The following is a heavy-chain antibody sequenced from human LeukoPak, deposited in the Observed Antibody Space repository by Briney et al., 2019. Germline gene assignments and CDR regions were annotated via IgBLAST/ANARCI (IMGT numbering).Heavy chain of an antibody. D-gene: IGHD2-15*01. CDR3: ARGERYCSGGSCYRRIWFDP. V-gene: IGHV4-61*08. CDR1: GVAISRGGYA. Sequence: PSETLSLTCAVSGVAISRGGYAWNWIRQPPGKGLEWIAYIYHSGTTYYNPSLKSRVTISVDTSKNQFSLKLSSVTAADTAVYYCARGERYCSGGSCYRRIWFDPWGQGTLVTVSS. J-gene: IGHJ5*02. CDR2: IYHSGTT.